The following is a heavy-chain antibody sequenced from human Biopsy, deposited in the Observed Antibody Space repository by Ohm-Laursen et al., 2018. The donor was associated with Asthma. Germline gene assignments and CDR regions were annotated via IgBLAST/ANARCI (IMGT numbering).Heavy chain of an antibody. CDR1: GYSLTDLS. D-gene: IGHD4-17*01. J-gene: IGHJ4*02. Sequence: SVKVSCKISGYSLTDLSMHWVRQAPGQGLEWMGGHDHEEGGTVNARRFQGRVTVTEDTSTDAAYMELSSLSSDDTAVYYCASDFPKDYVRYNFQFWGQGTLVTVSS. CDR2: HDHEEGGT. V-gene: IGHV1-24*01. CDR3: ASDFPKDYVRYNFQF.